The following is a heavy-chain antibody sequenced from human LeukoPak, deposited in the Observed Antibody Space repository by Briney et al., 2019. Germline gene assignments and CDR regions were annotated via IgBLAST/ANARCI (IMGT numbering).Heavy chain of an antibody. CDR2: IYSDDSDT. CDR1: GYSFTSYW. J-gene: IGHJ3*02. Sequence: GESLKISCKGSGYSFTSYWIGWVRQMPGKGLEWMGIIYSDDSDTRYSPSFQGQVTISADKSISTAYLQWSSLKASDSAMYYCGRQRGNTAGAFDIWGQGTMVTVSS. D-gene: IGHD2-2*02. V-gene: IGHV5-51*01. CDR3: GRQRGNTAGAFDI.